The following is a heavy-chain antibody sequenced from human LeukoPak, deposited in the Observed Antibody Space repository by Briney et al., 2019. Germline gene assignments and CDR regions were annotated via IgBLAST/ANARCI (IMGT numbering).Heavy chain of an antibody. Sequence: SETLSLTCTVSGGSISSGSYYWSWIRQPAGKGLEWIGGIYTSGSTNYNPSLKSRVTISVDTSKNQFSLKLSSVTAADTAVYYCARDGYCSGGSCYRYYYYYGMDVWGQGTTVTVSS. CDR1: GGSISSGSYY. CDR2: IYTSGST. J-gene: IGHJ6*02. V-gene: IGHV4-61*02. CDR3: ARDGYCSGGSCYRYYYYYGMDV. D-gene: IGHD2-15*01.